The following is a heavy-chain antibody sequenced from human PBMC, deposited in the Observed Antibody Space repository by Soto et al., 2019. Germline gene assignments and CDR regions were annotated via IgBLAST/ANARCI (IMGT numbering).Heavy chain of an antibody. J-gene: IGHJ6*03. D-gene: IGHD1-1*01. CDR3: AREEGGTRGYYYIDV. CDR2: IYYSGST. CDR1: GGSVSSSGHY. Sequence: QVQLQESGPGLVRPSQTLSLTCSVSGGSVSSSGHYWSWIRQHPGKGLEWIGYIYYSGSTYYNPSLESRLTISLDTSKNKFSLKLSSVTAADTAVYYCAREEGGTRGYYYIDVWGKGTTVTVSS. V-gene: IGHV4-31*03.